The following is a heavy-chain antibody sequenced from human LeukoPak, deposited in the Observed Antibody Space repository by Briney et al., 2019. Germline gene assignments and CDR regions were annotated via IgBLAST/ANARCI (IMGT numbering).Heavy chain of an antibody. CDR1: GFTFSSYA. D-gene: IGHD1-26*01. CDR2: ISGSGGST. V-gene: IGHV3-23*01. CDR3: AKALVGAPENDY. J-gene: IGHJ4*02. Sequence: GGSLRLSYAASGFTFSSYAMSWVRQAPGKGLEWVSAISGSGGSTYYADSVKGRFTISRDNSKNTLYLQMNSLRAEDTAVYYCAKALVGAPENDYWGQGTLVTVSS.